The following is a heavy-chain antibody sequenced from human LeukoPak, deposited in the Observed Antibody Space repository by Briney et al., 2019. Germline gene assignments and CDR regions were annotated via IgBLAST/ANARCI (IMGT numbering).Heavy chain of an antibody. V-gene: IGHV3-21*01. CDR3: ARAGGPVTPYYFDY. CDR1: GFTFSSYN. J-gene: IGHJ4*02. CDR2: VSSGSSYI. D-gene: IGHD4-17*01. Sequence: GGSLRLSCAASGFTFSSYNMNWARQAPGKGLEWVSSVSSGSSYIYYADSVKGRFTISRDNAKNSLYLQMNSLRAEDTAVYYCARAGGPVTPYYFDYWGQGTLVTVSS.